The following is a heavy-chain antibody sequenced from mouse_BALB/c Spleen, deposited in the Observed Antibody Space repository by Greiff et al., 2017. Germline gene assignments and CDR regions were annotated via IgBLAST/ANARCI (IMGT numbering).Heavy chain of an antibody. J-gene: IGHJ3*01. D-gene: IGHD2-4*01. Sequence: EVQLVESGGGLVKPGGSLKLSCAASGFTFSSYAMSWVRQSPEKRLEWVGEISSGGSYTYYPDTVPGRFTISRDNAKNTLYLEMSSLRSEDTAMYYCASEKGYEYDEAAWFAYWGQGTLVTVSA. CDR2: ISSGGSYT. CDR3: ASEKGYEYDEAAWFAY. V-gene: IGHV5-9-4*01. CDR1: GFTFSSYA.